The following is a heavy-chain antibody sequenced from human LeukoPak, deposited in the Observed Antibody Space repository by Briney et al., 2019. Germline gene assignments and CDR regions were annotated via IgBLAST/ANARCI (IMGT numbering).Heavy chain of an antibody. CDR1: GYTFISYP. D-gene: IGHD1-26*01. CDR3: ARVGGSYEGLIDY. Sequence: ASVKVSCKASGYTFISYPIGWVRQAPGQGLEWMGWISTYNGYTNYAQSLQGRVTMTTDTSTSTAYMELRSLRSDDTAMYYCARVGGSYEGLIDYWGQGTLVTSPQ. V-gene: IGHV1-18*01. CDR2: ISTYNGYT. J-gene: IGHJ4*02.